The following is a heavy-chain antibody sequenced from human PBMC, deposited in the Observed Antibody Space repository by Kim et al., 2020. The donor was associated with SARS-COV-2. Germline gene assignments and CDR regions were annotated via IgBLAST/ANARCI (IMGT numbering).Heavy chain of an antibody. Sequence: RFTISRDNAKNSLYLQMNSLRAEDTAVYYCARGGITIFGVVNYYYYGMDVWGQGTTVTVSS. CDR3: ARGGITIFGVVNYYYYGMDV. J-gene: IGHJ6*02. V-gene: IGHV3-11*01. D-gene: IGHD3-3*01.